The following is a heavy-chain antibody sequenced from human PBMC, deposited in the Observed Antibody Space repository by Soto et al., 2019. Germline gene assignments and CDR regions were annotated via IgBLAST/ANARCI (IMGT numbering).Heavy chain of an antibody. J-gene: IGHJ6*02. D-gene: IGHD2-21*01. CDR3: ARFPRDSYYYYYGMDV. CDR1: GGSISSGGYY. CDR2: IYYSGST. Sequence: QVQLQESGPGLVKPSQTLSLTCTVSGGSISSGGYYWSWIRQHPGKGLEWIGYIYYSGSTYYNPSLKSRVTISVDTSKNQFSLKLSSVTAADTAVYYCARFPRDSYYYYYGMDVWGQGTTVTVSS. V-gene: IGHV4-31*03.